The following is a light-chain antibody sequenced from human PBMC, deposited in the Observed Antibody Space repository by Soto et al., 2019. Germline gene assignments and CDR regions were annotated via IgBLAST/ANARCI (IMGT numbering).Light chain of an antibody. CDR1: DSDVGGYNF. Sequence: HSALTQPPSASGSPGQSVTISCTGTDSDVGGYNFVSWYQQHPGRAPKLMIYEVYQRPSGVPDRFSGSKSGNTASLTVSGLQAEDEANYYCSSYAASDNFVIFGGGTQLTVL. J-gene: IGLJ2*01. V-gene: IGLV2-8*01. CDR2: EVY. CDR3: SSYAASDNFVI.